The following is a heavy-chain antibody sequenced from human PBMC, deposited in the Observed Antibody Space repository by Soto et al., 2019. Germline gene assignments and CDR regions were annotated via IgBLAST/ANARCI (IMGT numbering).Heavy chain of an antibody. CDR1: GSSISSGGYY. J-gene: IGHJ4*02. V-gene: IGHV4-31*03. Sequence: PSETLSLTCTVSGSSISSGGYYWSWIRQHPGKGLEWIGYIYYSGSTYYNPSLKSRVTISVDTSKNQFSLKLSSVTAADTAVYYCARDVAVAGTRHFFDYWGQGTLVTVSS. CDR3: ARDVAVAGTRHFFDY. D-gene: IGHD6-19*01. CDR2: IYYSGST.